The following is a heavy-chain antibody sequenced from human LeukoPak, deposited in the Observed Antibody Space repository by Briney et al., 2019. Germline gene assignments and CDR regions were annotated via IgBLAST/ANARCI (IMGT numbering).Heavy chain of an antibody. CDR1: GYTLTELS. V-gene: IGHV1-24*01. CDR2: FDPEDGET. D-gene: IGHD6-13*01. J-gene: IGHJ4*02. CDR3: ARVDSSSWYPRENYFDY. Sequence: ASVKVSCKVSGYTLTELSMHWVRQAPGKGLEWMGGFDPEDGETIYAQKFQGRVTMTEDTSTDTAYMELSSLRSEDTAVYYCARVDSSSWYPRENYFDYWGQGTLVTVSS.